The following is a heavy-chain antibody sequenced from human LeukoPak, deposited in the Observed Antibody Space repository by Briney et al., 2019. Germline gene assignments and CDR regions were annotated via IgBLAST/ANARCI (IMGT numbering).Heavy chain of an antibody. CDR2: IKQDGSAK. V-gene: IGHV3-7*01. J-gene: IGHJ4*02. CDR1: GFTFSDYW. D-gene: IGHD2-2*01. Sequence: PGGFLRLSCTASGFTFSDYWMTWVRQAPGKGLEWVANIKQDGSAKYYVDSVKGRFTISRDNAKNSLYLQMDSLRVEDTATYYCARWRGSTSERSDYWGQGTLVTVSS. CDR3: ARWRGSTSERSDY.